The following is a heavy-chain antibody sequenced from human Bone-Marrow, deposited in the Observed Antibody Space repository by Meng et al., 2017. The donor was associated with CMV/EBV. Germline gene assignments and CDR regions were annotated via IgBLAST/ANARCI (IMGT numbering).Heavy chain of an antibody. CDR3: ARGRDIVVVVAATHPFDY. CDR1: GYTFTSYD. V-gene: IGHV1-8*01. J-gene: IGHJ4*02. CDR2: MNPNSGNT. D-gene: IGHD2-15*01. Sequence: ASVKVSCKASGYTFTSYDINWVRQATGQGLEWMGWMNPNSGNTGYAQKFQGRVTMTRNTSISPAYMELSSLRSEDTAVYYCARGRDIVVVVAATHPFDYWGQGTLVTVSS.